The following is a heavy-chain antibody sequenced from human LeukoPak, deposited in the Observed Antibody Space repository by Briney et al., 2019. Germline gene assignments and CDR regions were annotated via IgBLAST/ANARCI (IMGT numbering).Heavy chain of an antibody. Sequence: SGGSLRLSCAASGFTFNSYGIHWVRQAPGKGLEWVAFIWYDGSNKYYADSAKGRFTISRDNSKNTLYLQMNSLRAEDTAVYYCARARTTRGFDYWGQGTLVTVSS. CDR3: ARARTTRGFDY. V-gene: IGHV3-33*01. CDR2: IWYDGSNK. D-gene: IGHD4-17*01. J-gene: IGHJ4*02. CDR1: GFTFNSYG.